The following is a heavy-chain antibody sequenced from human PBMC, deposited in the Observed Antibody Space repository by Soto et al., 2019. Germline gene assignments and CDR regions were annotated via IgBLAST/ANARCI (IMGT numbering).Heavy chain of an antibody. D-gene: IGHD6-13*01. V-gene: IGHV3-33*01. Sequence: QVQLVESGGGVVQPGRSLRLSCAASGFTFSSYCMHWFRQAPGKGLEWVAVIWYDGSNKYYADSVKGRFTISRDNSKHTLYLQMNSLRAEDTAVYYCARGSAGVPQPHYYYYGMDVRGQGTTVTVSS. CDR1: GFTFSSYC. CDR2: IWYDGSNK. CDR3: ARGSAGVPQPHYYYYGMDV. J-gene: IGHJ6*02.